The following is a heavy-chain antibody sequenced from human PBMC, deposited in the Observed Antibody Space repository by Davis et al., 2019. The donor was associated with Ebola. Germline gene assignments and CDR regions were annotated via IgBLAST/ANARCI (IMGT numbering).Heavy chain of an antibody. J-gene: IGHJ3*02. CDR1: GGSFSGYY. D-gene: IGHD4-17*01. V-gene: IGHV4-34*01. Sequence: PSETLSLTCAVFGGSFSGYYWSWIRQPPGKGLEWIGEINHSGSTNYNPSLKSRVTISVDTSKNQFSLKLSSVTAADTAVYYCARGGSPTVTTDDAFDIWGQGTMVTVSS. CDR3: ARGGSPTVTTDDAFDI. CDR2: INHSGST.